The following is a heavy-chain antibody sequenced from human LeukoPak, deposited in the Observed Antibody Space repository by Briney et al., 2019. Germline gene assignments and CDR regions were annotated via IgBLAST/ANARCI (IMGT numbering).Heavy chain of an antibody. CDR1: GGSISSSSYY. V-gene: IGHV4-39*01. J-gene: IGHJ4*02. Sequence: SETLSLTCTVSGGSISSSSYYWGWIRQPPGKGLEWIGSIYYSGSTYYNPSLKSRVTISVDTSKNQFSLKLSSVTAADTAVYYCARHKYDVLTGYYDWGQGTLVTVSS. CDR2: IYYSGST. CDR3: ARHKYDVLTGYYD. D-gene: IGHD3-9*01.